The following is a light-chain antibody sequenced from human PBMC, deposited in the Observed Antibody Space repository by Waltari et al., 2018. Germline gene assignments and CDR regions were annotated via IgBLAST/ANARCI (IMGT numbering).Light chain of an antibody. J-gene: IGLJ3*02. V-gene: IGLV8-61*01. CDR1: SGSVSPTHH. CDR3: VLYMGLGISV. Sequence: QTVVTQEPSFSVSPGGTVTLTCGLSSGSVSPTHHPSWYQQTPGQAPRTLIYSTYTRSSGVPDRFSGSILGNKAALTITGAQADDESDYYCVLYMGLGISVFGGGTKLTVL. CDR2: STY.